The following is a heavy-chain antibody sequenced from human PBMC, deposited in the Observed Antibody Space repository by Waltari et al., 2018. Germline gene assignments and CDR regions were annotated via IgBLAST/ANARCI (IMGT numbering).Heavy chain of an antibody. D-gene: IGHD2-2*01. CDR2: IFPIFVTA. Sequence: QVQLVQSGAEVRKPGSSVKVSCKASGGTFSSYAISWVRQAPGQGLEWMGGIFPIFVTANYAQKFQVRVTITADESTSTAYMELSSLRSEDTAVYYCAIVVVPAAAPYYYYYMDVWGKGTTVTISS. CDR3: AIVVVPAAAPYYYYYMDV. CDR1: GGTFSSYA. V-gene: IGHV1-69*12. J-gene: IGHJ6*03.